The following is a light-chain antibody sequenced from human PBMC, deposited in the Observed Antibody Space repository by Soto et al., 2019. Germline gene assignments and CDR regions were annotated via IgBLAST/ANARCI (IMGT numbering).Light chain of an antibody. CDR2: EAN. CDR1: SSDVVGYNY. V-gene: IGLV2-8*01. J-gene: IGLJ1*01. Sequence: QSALTQPPSASGSPGQSVAISCTGTSSDVVGYNYVSWYQQHPGKAPKFMIYEANKRPSGVPDRFSGSKSGNTASLTVSGVQDEDEADYYCSSYAGSSNVFGTGTKVTVL. CDR3: SSYAGSSNV.